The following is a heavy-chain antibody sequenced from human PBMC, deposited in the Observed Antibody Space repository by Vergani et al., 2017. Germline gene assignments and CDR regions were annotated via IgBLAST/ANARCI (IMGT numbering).Heavy chain of an antibody. J-gene: IGHJ6*03. CDR2: INWNGGST. V-gene: IGHV3-9*01. CDR1: GFTFDDYA. CDR3: ARDQGSSWYVPYYYYYMDV. D-gene: IGHD6-13*01. Sequence: EVQLVESGGGLVQPGRSLRLSCAASGFTFDDYAMHWVRQAPGKGLEWVSGINWNGGSTGYADSVKGRFTISRDNAKNSLYLQMNSLRAEDTAVYYCARDQGSSWYVPYYYYYMDVWGKGTTVTVSS.